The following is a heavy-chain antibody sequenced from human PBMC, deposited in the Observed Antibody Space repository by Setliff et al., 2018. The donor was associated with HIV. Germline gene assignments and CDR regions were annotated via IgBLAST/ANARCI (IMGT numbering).Heavy chain of an antibody. CDR1: GGSMTNY. V-gene: IGHV4-4*09. D-gene: IGHD2-8*01. CDR3: AKFYCPHGVCYGFDI. Sequence: PSETLSLTCTVSGGSMTNYWSWIRQPPGKGLEFIGHIHTSGSTIYNPSLKSRLTITIDTSRNQSSLKLTSVTAADTAVYYCAKFYCPHGVCYGFDIWGQGTMVTVSS. CDR2: IHTSGST. J-gene: IGHJ3*02.